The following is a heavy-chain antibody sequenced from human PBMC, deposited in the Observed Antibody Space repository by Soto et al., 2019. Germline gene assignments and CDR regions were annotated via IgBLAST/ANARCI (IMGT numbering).Heavy chain of an antibody. J-gene: IGHJ4*02. Sequence: QVQLVQSGAEVKKPGASVKVSCKASGYTFTSYGISWVRQAPGQGLEWMGWISAYNGNTNYAQKLQGRVTMTTDTSRSTAYMGLRSLRSADTAGYYFARGTTVETGSYWGQGTLVTVSS. CDR3: ARGTTVETGSY. V-gene: IGHV1-18*01. CDR2: ISAYNGNT. D-gene: IGHD4-17*01. CDR1: GYTFTSYG.